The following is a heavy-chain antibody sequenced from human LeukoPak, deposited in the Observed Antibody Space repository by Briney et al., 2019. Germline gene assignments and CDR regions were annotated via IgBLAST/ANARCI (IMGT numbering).Heavy chain of an antibody. CDR3: AKDTYYYDSSGYYPFDY. D-gene: IGHD3-22*01. CDR2: ISGSGGST. V-gene: IGHV3-23*01. J-gene: IGHJ4*02. CDR1: GFTFSSYA. Sequence: PGASLRLSCAASGFTFSSYAMSWVRQAPGKGLEWVSAISGSGGSTYYADSVKGRFTISRDNSKNTLYLQMNSLRAEDTAVYYCAKDTYYYDSSGYYPFDYWGQGTLVTVCS.